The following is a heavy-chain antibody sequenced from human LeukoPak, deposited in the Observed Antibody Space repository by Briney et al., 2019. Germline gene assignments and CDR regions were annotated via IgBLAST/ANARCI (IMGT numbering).Heavy chain of an antibody. CDR1: GYTFTGYY. J-gene: IGHJ4*02. CDR3: ARDRALSGSYLYYFDY. Sequence: ASVTVSCKASGYTFTGYYMHWVRQAPGQGLEWMGWINPNSGGTNYAQKLQGRVTMTRDTSISTAYMELSRLRSDDTAVYYCARDRALSGSYLYYFDYWGQGTLVTVSS. D-gene: IGHD1-26*01. CDR2: INPNSGGT. V-gene: IGHV1-2*02.